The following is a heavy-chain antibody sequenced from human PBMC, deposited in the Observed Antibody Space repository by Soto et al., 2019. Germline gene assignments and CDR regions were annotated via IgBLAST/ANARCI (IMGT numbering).Heavy chain of an antibody. J-gene: IGHJ5*02. Sequence: SETLSLTCTVSGGSISSSSYYWGWIRQPPGKGLEWIGSIYYSGSTYYNPSLKSRVTISVDTSKNQFSLKLSSVTAADTAVYYCARRASTYYDFWSGYYGFDPWGQGTLVTVSS. CDR1: GGSISSSSYY. CDR2: IYYSGST. V-gene: IGHV4-39*01. D-gene: IGHD3-3*01. CDR3: ARRASTYYDFWSGYYGFDP.